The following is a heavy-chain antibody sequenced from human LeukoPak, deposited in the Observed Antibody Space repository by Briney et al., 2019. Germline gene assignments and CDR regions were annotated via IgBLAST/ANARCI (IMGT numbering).Heavy chain of an antibody. D-gene: IGHD3-10*01. Sequence: SETLSLTCSVSGYSISSGYYWGWIRQPPGKGLEWIGVVYRTGNAYYNPSLKSRVTISIDTSKNQFSLNLTSVTAADTAVYFCAKARGYGSGYFEYRGQGILVPVSS. CDR2: VYRTGNA. CDR3: AKARGYGSGYFEY. CDR1: GYSISSGYY. V-gene: IGHV4-38-2*02. J-gene: IGHJ4*02.